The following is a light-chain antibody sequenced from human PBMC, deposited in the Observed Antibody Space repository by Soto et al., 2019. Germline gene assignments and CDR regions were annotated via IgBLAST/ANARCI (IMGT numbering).Light chain of an antibody. CDR3: QQYQTFWT. V-gene: IGKV1-5*03. J-gene: IGKJ1*01. CDR2: KAS. CDR1: QSVSFW. Sequence: IHMTQSPSSLSASVCDRVTITCRASQSVSFWLAWYQQKPGKAPKLLIYKASTLESGVPSRFSGGGFGTEFTLTISSLQPDDYATYYCQQYQTFWTFGQGTKVDIK.